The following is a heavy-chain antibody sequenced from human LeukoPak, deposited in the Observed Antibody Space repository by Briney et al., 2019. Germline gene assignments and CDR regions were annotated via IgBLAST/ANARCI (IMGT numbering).Heavy chain of an antibody. J-gene: IGHJ4*02. Sequence: GGSLRLSCAASGFTFSSYAMSWVRQAPGKGLEWVSAISGSGGSTYYAGSVKGRFTISRDNSKNTLYLQMNSLRAEDTAVYYCARSGAVAFDYWGQGTLVTVSS. V-gene: IGHV3-23*01. CDR1: GFTFSSYA. CDR3: ARSGAVAFDY. D-gene: IGHD6-19*01. CDR2: ISGSGGST.